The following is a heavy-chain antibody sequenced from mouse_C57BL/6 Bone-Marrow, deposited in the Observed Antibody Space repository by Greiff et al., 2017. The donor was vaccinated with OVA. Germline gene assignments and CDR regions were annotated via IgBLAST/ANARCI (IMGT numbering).Heavy chain of an antibody. CDR2: IDPANGNT. CDR1: GFNIKNTY. J-gene: IGHJ4*01. CDR3: ARAFYYYGSSWGYAMDY. Sequence: VQLKESVAELVRPGASVKLSCTASGFNIKNTYMHWVKQRPEQGLEWIGRIDPANGNTKYAPKFQGKATITADTSSNTAYLQLSSLTSEDTAIYYCARAFYYYGSSWGYAMDYWGQGTSVTVSS. V-gene: IGHV14-3*01. D-gene: IGHD1-1*01.